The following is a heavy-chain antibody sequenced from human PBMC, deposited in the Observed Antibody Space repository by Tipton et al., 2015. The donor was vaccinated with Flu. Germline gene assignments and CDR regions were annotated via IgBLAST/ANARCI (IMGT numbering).Heavy chain of an antibody. D-gene: IGHD3-10*01. CDR1: GGSITNYY. J-gene: IGHJ3*02. V-gene: IGHV4-59*08. CDR2: IYYTGSA. CDR3: ARAYGSASYSSTHDSFDS. Sequence: TLSLTCTVSGGSITNYYWSWIRQPPGKGLEFIGYIYYTGSASYNPSLYSRVTMSVDTSKNQFSLKVTSVTAADTAVYYCARAYGSASYSSTHDSFDSWGRGTVVIVSS.